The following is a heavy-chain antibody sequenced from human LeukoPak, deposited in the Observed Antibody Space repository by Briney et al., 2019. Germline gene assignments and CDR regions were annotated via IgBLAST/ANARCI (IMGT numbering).Heavy chain of an antibody. D-gene: IGHD3-16*01. CDR1: GFTFSSYA. Sequence: GGSLRLSCAASGFTFSSYAMHWVRQAPGKGLEWVAVISYDGSNKYYADSVKGRFTISRDNSKNTLYLQMNSLRAEDTAVYYCVRDLAFGGLRGEDYWGQGTLVTVSS. V-gene: IGHV3-30-3*01. J-gene: IGHJ4*02. CDR2: ISYDGSNK. CDR3: VRDLAFGGLRGEDY.